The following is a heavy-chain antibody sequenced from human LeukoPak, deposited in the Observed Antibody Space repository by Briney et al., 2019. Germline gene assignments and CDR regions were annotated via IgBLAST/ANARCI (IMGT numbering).Heavy chain of an antibody. D-gene: IGHD2-15*01. V-gene: IGHV3-66*01. CDR1: VFTVSSNY. J-gene: IGHJ4*02. CDR3: ASGFCSGSSCYFDY. Sequence: PGGSLRLSCAASVFTVSSNYMIWVRHAPGKGLEGVSGIYSGGSTYYAGPGKGRLTISRDNSKDTLFLEMNSLRAEDTAVYYCASGFCSGSSCYFDYWGQGTLVTVSS. CDR2: IYSGGST.